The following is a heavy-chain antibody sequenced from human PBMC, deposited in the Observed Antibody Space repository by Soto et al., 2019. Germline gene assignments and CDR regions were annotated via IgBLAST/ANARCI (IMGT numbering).Heavy chain of an antibody. CDR3: ARSKLDTWDYYYYMDV. Sequence: SETLSLTCTVSGGSIISGGYYWSWIREHPGKGLEWIGYIYYSGSTYYNPSLKSRVTISVDTSKNQFSLKLSSVTAADTAVYYCARSKLDTWDYYYYMDVWGKGTTVTVSS. V-gene: IGHV4-31*03. CDR1: GGSIISGGYY. J-gene: IGHJ6*03. D-gene: IGHD1-1*01. CDR2: IYYSGST.